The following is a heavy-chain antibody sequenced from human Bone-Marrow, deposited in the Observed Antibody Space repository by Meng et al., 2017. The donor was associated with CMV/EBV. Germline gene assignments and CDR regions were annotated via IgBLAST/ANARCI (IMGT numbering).Heavy chain of an antibody. CDR3: APGFRSWSGSYSS. Sequence: QWHQQQGGAVLLKPSETLSLTCGVYGAPFSGYWSWVRQPPGKGLEWIGEITHSGSTNYNVSLKSRVTISIDTSKNQFSLKLSSVTATDTAVYYCAPGFRSWSGSYSSWGQGTLVTVSS. CDR1: GAPFSGY. CDR2: ITHSGST. V-gene: IGHV4-34*01. J-gene: IGHJ4*02. D-gene: IGHD1-26*01.